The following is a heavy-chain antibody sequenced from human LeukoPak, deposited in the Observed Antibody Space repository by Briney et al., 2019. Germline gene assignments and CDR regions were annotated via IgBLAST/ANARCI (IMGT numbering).Heavy chain of an antibody. J-gene: IGHJ4*02. CDR3: ARARIDY. V-gene: IGHV3-7*04. CDR1: GFTFSSYW. CDR2: IKDDGSEK. D-gene: IGHD1-14*01. Sequence: GSLPLSCVGSGFTFSSYWMTWVRQAPGKGLEWVANIKDDGSEKYTVDSVKGRFTISRDNAKNLLYLQMSSLRAEDTAVYYCARARIDYWGQGTLVTVSS.